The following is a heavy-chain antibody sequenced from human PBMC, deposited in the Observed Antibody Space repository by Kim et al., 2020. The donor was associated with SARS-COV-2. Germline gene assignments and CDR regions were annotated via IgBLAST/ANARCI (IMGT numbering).Heavy chain of an antibody. J-gene: IGHJ4*02. CDR2: T. Sequence: TNYNPSLKSRVTISVDTSKHQFSLKLSSVTAADTAVYYCARGGSSGYYYGWGQGTLVTVSS. D-gene: IGHD3-22*01. V-gene: IGHV4-59*09. CDR3: ARGGSSGYYYG.